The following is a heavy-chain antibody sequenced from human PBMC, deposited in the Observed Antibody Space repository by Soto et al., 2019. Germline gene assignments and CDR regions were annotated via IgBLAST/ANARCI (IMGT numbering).Heavy chain of an antibody. CDR2: IYWDDDK. D-gene: IGHD3-22*01. J-gene: IGHJ3*02. CDR3: AHYSNGYPPVAFDI. CDR1: GFSLSTSGVG. V-gene: IGHV2-5*02. Sequence: QITLKESGPTLVKPTQTLTLTCTFSGFSLSTSGVGVGWLRQPPGKALEWLALIYWDDDKRYSPAQKSRLTITKDTSKNQVVLTMTNMDPVDTATYYCAHYSNGYPPVAFDIWGQGTMVTVSS.